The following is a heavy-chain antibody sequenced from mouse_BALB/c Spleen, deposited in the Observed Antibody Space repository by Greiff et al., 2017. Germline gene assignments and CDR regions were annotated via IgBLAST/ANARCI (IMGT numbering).Heavy chain of an antibody. CDR1: GFSLTSYG. CDR3: ASYYGYPYYAMDY. J-gene: IGHJ4*01. Sequence: QVQLKESGPGLVQPSQSLSITCTVSGFSLTSYGVHWVRQSPGKGLEWLGVIWSGGSTDYNAAFISRLSISKDNSKSQVFFKMNSLQANDTAIYYCASYYGYPYYAMDYWGQGTSVTVSS. CDR2: IWSGGST. V-gene: IGHV2-2*02. D-gene: IGHD2-2*01.